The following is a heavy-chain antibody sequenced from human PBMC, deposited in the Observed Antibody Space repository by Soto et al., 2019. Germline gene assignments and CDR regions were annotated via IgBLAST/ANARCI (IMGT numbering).Heavy chain of an antibody. CDR3: SKDGTYCGGDCYPIFNFDS. D-gene: IGHD2-21*02. CDR2: ISYDGSNK. J-gene: IGHJ4*02. Sequence: QVHLVQSGGGVVQPGRSLRLSCAASGFSFNNFGMHWVRQAPGKGLEWVAVISYDGSNKYYADSVRGRFTISRDDSKDTLYLQMNILRAEDTAVYYCSKDGTYCGGDCYPIFNFDSWGQGTLVTVSS. V-gene: IGHV3-30*18. CDR1: GFSFNNFG.